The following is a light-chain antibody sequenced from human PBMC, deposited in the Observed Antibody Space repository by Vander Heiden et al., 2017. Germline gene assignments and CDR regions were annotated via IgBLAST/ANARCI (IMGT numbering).Light chain of an antibody. CDR3: QQYYSYST. V-gene: IGKV1-8*01. J-gene: IGKJ3*01. CDR2: AAS. Sequence: AIRMTQSPSSFSASTGDRVTITCRASQGISRYLAWYQQKPGKAPKLLIYAASTLQSGVPSRFSGSGSGTDFTLTISCLQSEDFATYYCQQYYSYSTFGPGTKVDIK. CDR1: QGISRY.